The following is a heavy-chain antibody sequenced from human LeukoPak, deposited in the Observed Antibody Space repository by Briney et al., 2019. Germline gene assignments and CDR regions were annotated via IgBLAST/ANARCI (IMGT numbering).Heavy chain of an antibody. V-gene: IGHV4-39*01. Sequence: SETLSLTCTVSGGSISSSSYYWGWIRQPPGKGLEWVGSIYYSGSTYYNPSLKSRVTISVDTSKNQFSLKLSSVTAADTAVYYCARHAGVAATDNFDYWGQGTLVTVSS. CDR3: ARHAGVAATDNFDY. CDR1: GGSISSSSYY. D-gene: IGHD2-15*01. CDR2: IYYSGST. J-gene: IGHJ4*02.